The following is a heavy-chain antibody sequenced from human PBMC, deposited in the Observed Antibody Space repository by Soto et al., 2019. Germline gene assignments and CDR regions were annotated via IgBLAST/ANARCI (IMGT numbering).Heavy chain of an antibody. CDR2: LWSDGIKT. Sequence: GGSLRLSCTASGFSLSRYGLHWVRQAPGKGLEWVAGLWSDGIKTSYTDSVKGRFTISRDTSKNMLYLQMNSLGAEDTAVYYCTKGFTMIVGVTGIFDYWGQGTLVTVSS. V-gene: IGHV3-33*06. J-gene: IGHJ4*02. D-gene: IGHD3-22*01. CDR1: GFSLSRYG. CDR3: TKGFTMIVGVTGIFDY.